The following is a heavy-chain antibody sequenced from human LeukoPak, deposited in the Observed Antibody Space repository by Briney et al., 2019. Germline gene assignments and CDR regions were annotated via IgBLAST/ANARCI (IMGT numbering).Heavy chain of an antibody. J-gene: IGHJ4*02. CDR2: ITPNNGGT. CDR3: AREGSGPSYGSY. CDR1: GYTSTDYY. Sequence: ASAKVSCKASGYTSTDYYMHWVRQAPGQGREWMGRITPNNGGTNYAQKFQGRVTMTRDTSISTAYMELSSLRTEDTAVYYCAREGSGPSYGSYWGQRTLVTAS. V-gene: IGHV1-2*02. D-gene: IGHD5-18*01.